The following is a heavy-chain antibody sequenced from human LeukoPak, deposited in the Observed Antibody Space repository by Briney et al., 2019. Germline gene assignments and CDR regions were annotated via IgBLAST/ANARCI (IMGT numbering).Heavy chain of an antibody. J-gene: IGHJ4*02. CDR3: ARGSLRNYFDY. CDR2: IYTSGST. D-gene: IGHD4-17*01. V-gene: IGHV4-4*07. CDR1: GGSISSYY. Sequence: SETLSLTCTVSGGSISSYYWSWIQQPAGKGLEWIGRIYTSGSTNYNPSLKSRVTISVDKSKNQFSLKLSSVTAADTAVYYCARGSLRNYFDYWGQGTLVTVSS.